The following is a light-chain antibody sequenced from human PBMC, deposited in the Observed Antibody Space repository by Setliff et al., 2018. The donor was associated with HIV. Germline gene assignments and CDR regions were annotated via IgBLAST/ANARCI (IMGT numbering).Light chain of an antibody. CDR2: DVS. Sequence: QSALTQPASVSGSPGQSITISCTGTSSDVGGYNYVSWYQQHPGKAPKFMIYDVSNRPSGVSNRFSGSKSGNTASLTISGLQAEDEADYYCSSYTSSSTFYVFGTGTKVT. CDR1: SSDVGGYNY. J-gene: IGLJ1*01. CDR3: SSYTSSSTFYV. V-gene: IGLV2-14*03.